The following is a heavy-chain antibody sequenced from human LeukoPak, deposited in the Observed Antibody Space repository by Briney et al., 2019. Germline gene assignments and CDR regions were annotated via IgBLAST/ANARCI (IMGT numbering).Heavy chain of an antibody. Sequence: GGSLRLSCTASGFTFGDDAWSWFRQAPGKGLEWICFIRKKGYGETTDYAASVRGRFTISRDDAKSIAYRQMNSLKTEDTALYYCSRGLHDYGDSNYYFDQWGRGTLVTVSS. D-gene: IGHD4-17*01. CDR3: SRGLHDYGDSNYYFDQ. J-gene: IGHJ4*02. CDR1: GFTFGDDA. V-gene: IGHV3-49*03. CDR2: IRKKGYGETT.